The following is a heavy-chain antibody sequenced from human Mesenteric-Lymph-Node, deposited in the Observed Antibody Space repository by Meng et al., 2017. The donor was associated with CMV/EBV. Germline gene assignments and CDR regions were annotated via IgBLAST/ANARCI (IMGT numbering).Heavy chain of an antibody. J-gene: IGHJ4*02. D-gene: IGHD3-3*01. Sequence: ASVKVSCKASGYTFTNYDINWVRQATGQGLEWMGWMNAKGGDTGYAQKFQGRVTMTRDTSITTAYMELSSLRSDDTAVYYCARGPFWSGHQPHYFDYWGQGTLVTVSS. V-gene: IGHV1-8*01. CDR1: GYTFTNYD. CDR2: MNAKGGDT. CDR3: ARGPFWSGHQPHYFDY.